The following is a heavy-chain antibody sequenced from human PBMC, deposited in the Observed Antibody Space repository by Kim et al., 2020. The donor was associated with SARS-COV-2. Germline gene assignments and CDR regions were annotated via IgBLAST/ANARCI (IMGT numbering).Heavy chain of an antibody. V-gene: IGHV7-4-1*02. CDR2: INTNTGNP. CDR3: ARDHLRVTTSRKRYFDY. Sequence: ASVKVSCKASGYTFTSYAMNWVRQAPGQGLEWMGWINTNTGNPTYAQGFTGRFVFSLDTSVSTAYLQISSLKAEDTAVYYCARDHLRVTTSRKRYFDYWGQGTLVTVSS. CDR1: GYTFTSYA. D-gene: IGHD5-12*01. J-gene: IGHJ4*02.